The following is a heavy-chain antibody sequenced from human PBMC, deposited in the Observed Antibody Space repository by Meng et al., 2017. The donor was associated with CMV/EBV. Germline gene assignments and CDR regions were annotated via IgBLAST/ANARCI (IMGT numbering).Heavy chain of an antibody. CDR1: GGSISSSSYY. D-gene: IGHD6-6*01. J-gene: IGHJ4*02. V-gene: IGHV4-39*07. CDR2: IYYSGST. Sequence: PETLSLTCTVSGGSISSSSYYWGWIRQPPGKGLEWIGSIYYSGSTYYNPSLKSRVTILVDTSKNQFSLKLSSVTAAETAVYYCARVSAYSSSSTYWGQGTLVTVSS. CDR3: ARVSAYSSSSTY.